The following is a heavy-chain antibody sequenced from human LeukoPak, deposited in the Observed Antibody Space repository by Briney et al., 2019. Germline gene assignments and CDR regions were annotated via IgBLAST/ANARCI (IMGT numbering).Heavy chain of an antibody. CDR1: GGSISSSSYY. J-gene: IGHJ5*02. D-gene: IGHD6-19*01. Sequence: SETLSLTCTVSGGSISSSSYYWGWIRQPPGKGLEWIGSIYYSGSTYYNPSLKSRVTTSVDTSKNQFSLKLSSVTAADTAVYYCARLGPYSSGWSNWFDPWGQGTLVTVSS. CDR2: IYYSGST. CDR3: ARLGPYSSGWSNWFDP. V-gene: IGHV4-39*01.